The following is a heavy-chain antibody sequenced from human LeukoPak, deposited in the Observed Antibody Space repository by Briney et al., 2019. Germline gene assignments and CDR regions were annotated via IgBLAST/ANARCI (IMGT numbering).Heavy chain of an antibody. V-gene: IGHV4-59*01. D-gene: IGHD3-22*01. CDR3: ARRNYYDSSGYYAWFDP. CDR1: GGSISSYY. J-gene: IGHJ5*02. Sequence: SETLSLTCTVSGGSISSYYWSWIRQPPGKGLEWIGYIYYSGSTNYNPSLKSRVTISVDTSKNQFSLKLSSVTAADTAVYYCARRNYYDSSGYYAWFDPWGQGTLVTVSS. CDR2: IYYSGST.